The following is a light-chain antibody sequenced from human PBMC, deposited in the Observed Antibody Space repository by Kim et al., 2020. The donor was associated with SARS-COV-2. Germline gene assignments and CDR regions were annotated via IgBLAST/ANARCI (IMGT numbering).Light chain of an antibody. Sequence: SYELTQPPSVSVSPGQTASITCSGAKLGDKYACWYQHKPGQSPVLVIYPDIKRPSGIPQRFSGSNSVTTAPLTIIGTQAMAYSAYYFHALDILPLVF. V-gene: IGLV3-1*01. CDR3: HALDILPLV. CDR2: PDI. J-gene: IGLJ1*01. CDR1: KLGDKY.